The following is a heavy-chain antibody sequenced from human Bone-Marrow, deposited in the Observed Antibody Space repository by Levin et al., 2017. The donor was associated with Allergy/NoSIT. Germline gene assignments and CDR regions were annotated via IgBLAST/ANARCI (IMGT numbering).Heavy chain of an antibody. CDR2: VDPEDDET. CDR1: GYTLTEVA. CDR3: ATASGWYDRGRRFDP. V-gene: IGHV1-24*01. J-gene: IGHJ5*02. D-gene: IGHD6-19*01. Sequence: ASVKVSCKVSGYTLTEVAMHWVRQAPGKGLEWMGGVDPEDDETMYAQKFQGRVTMTEDTSTNTAYMELRSLRSEDTAVYYCATASGWYDRGRRFDPWGQGTLVTVSS.